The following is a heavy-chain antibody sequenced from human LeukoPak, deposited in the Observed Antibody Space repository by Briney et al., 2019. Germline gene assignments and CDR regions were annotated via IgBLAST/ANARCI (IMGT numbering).Heavy chain of an antibody. Sequence: KTSETLSLTCAVYGGSFSGYYWSWIRQPPGKGLEWIGEINHSGSTNYNPSLKSRVTISVDTSKNQFSLKLSSVTAADTAVYYCARVVKYYDFWSVSAWDYYYYMDVWGKGTTVTVSS. J-gene: IGHJ6*03. D-gene: IGHD3-3*01. CDR3: ARVVKYYDFWSVSAWDYYYYMDV. V-gene: IGHV4-34*01. CDR2: INHSGST. CDR1: GGSFSGYY.